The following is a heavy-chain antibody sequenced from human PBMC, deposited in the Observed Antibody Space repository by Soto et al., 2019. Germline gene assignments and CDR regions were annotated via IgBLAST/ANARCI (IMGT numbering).Heavy chain of an antibody. D-gene: IGHD2-2*02. CDR2: ITPSGGST. Sequence: QVQLVQSGAEVKKPGASVKVSCKASGYTFTSYYMHWVRQAPGQGLEWMGIITPSGGSTSYAQKFQGRVTMTRDTSTSPVYMELSSLRSEDTAVYYCARDSPYCSSTSCYTGGWFDPWGQGTLVTVSS. CDR3: ARDSPYCSSTSCYTGGWFDP. CDR1: GYTFTSYY. V-gene: IGHV1-46*01. J-gene: IGHJ5*02.